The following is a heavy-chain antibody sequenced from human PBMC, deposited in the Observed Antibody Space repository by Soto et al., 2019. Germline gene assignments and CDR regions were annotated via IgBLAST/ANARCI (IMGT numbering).Heavy chain of an antibody. D-gene: IGHD6-13*01. CDR2: ISGSGGST. CDR3: AKDRGIAAAGYWFDP. Sequence: GGSLRLSFAASGFTFSSYAMSCVRQAPGKGLEWVSAISGSGGSTYYADSVKGRFTISRDNSKNTLYLQMNSLRAEDTAVYYCAKDRGIAAAGYWFDPWGQGTLVTVSS. V-gene: IGHV3-23*01. CDR1: GFTFSSYA. J-gene: IGHJ5*02.